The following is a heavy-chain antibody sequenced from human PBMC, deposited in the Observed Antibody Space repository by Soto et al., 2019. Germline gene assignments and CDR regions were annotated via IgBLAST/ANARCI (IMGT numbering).Heavy chain of an antibody. CDR2: FSYDGTTK. J-gene: IGHJ5*02. D-gene: IGHD6-13*01. CDR3: ARDWRTAGTTGWFDP. Sequence: QEQVVESGGGVVQPGRSLRLSCAASGFTFSTHAMHWVRQAPGRGLEWVAIFSYDGTTKDYADSVKGRFTISRDNSKTAVYLQMNSLRSEDTALYYCARDWRTAGTTGWFDPWGQGTLVTVSS. CDR1: GFTFSTHA. V-gene: IGHV3-30-3*01.